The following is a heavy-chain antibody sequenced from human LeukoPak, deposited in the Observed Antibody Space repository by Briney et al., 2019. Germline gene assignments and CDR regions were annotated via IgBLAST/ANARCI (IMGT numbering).Heavy chain of an antibody. CDR3: ARDRSSGWYMSGGVGDY. Sequence: SETLSLTCAVSGGSISSNNWWIWVRQSPEKGLEWIGEIYHDGSTNYNPSLKSRVTISMDKSKNQLSLKLNFVTAADAAVYYCARDRSSGWYMSGGVGDYWGQGTLVTVSS. D-gene: IGHD6-19*01. CDR1: GGSISSNNW. CDR2: IYHDGST. J-gene: IGHJ4*02. V-gene: IGHV4-4*02.